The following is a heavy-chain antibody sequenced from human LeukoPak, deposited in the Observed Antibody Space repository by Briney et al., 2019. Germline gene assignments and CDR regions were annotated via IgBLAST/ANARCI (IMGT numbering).Heavy chain of an antibody. CDR1: GFTFSSYA. Sequence: GGSLRLSCAASGFTFSSYAMSWVRQAPGKGLEWVSVIYSGGSTYYADSVKGRFTISRDNSKNTLYLQMNSLRAEDTAVYYCAREGIRTGRDGYYDYWGQGTLVTVSS. CDR3: AREGIRTGRDGYYDY. D-gene: IGHD5-24*01. J-gene: IGHJ4*02. V-gene: IGHV3-53*01. CDR2: IYSGGST.